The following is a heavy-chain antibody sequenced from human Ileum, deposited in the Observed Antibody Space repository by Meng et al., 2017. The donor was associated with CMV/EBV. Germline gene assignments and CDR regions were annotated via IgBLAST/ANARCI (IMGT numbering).Heavy chain of an antibody. CDR3: AKDDYGDYVDY. CDR2: ISGSGGST. J-gene: IGHJ4*02. D-gene: IGHD4-17*01. CDR1: GFTCSRYA. Sequence: LSCAAVGFTCSRYAMSWVRQAPGKGLEWVSAISGSGGSTYYADSVKGRFTISRDNSKNTLYLQMNSLRAEDTAVYYCAKDDYGDYVDYWGQGTLVTVSS. V-gene: IGHV3-23*01.